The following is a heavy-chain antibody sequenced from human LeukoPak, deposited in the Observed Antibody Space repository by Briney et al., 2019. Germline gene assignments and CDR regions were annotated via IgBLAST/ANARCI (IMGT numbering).Heavy chain of an antibody. J-gene: IGHJ4*02. V-gene: IGHV3-23*01. CDR2: ISGSGDST. CDR1: GFTFSSCA. Sequence: GGSLRLSCAAPGFTFSSCAMSWVRQAPGEGLEWGSAISGSGDSTYYGDSVKGRFTISRDNSKNTLYLQMNSLRAEDTAVYYCAKTRPLDSSSWSPRAYWGQGTLVTVSS. CDR3: AKTRPLDSSSWSPRAY. D-gene: IGHD6-13*01.